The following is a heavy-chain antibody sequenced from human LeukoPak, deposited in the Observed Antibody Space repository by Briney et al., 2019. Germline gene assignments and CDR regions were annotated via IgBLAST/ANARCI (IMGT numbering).Heavy chain of an antibody. CDR2: ISWDGGST. D-gene: IGHD1-26*01. CDR3: AKDGGSYYRYFQH. V-gene: IGHV3-43*01. CDR1: GFTFDDYT. Sequence: GGSLRLSCAASGFTFDDYTMHWVRQAPGKGLEWVSLISWDGGSTYYADSVKGRFTISRDKSKNSLYLQMNSLRTEDTALYYCAKDGGSYYRYFQHWGQGTLVTVSS. J-gene: IGHJ1*01.